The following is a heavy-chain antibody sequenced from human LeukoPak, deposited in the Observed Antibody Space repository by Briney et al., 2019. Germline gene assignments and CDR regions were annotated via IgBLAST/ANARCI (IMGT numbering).Heavy chain of an antibody. CDR1: GGTFSSYA. J-gene: IGHJ3*02. D-gene: IGHD3-10*01. CDR3: ARGGGGGGAFDI. Sequence: SVKVSCKASGGTFSSYAISWVRQAPGQGLEWMGGIIPIFGTANYAQKFQGRVTVTADESTSTAYMELSSLRSEDTAVYYCARGGGGGGAFDIWGQGTMVTVSS. CDR2: IIPIFGTA. V-gene: IGHV1-69*13.